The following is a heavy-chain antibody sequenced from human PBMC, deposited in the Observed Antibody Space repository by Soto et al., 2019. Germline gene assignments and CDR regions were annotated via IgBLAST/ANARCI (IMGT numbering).Heavy chain of an antibody. J-gene: IGHJ4*02. D-gene: IGHD3-16*01. V-gene: IGHV3-23*01. CDR3: AKVEFAMWLHLDYFDY. CDR1: GFTFSSYA. CDR2: ISGSGGST. Sequence: EVQLLESGGGLVQPGGSLRLSCAASGFTFSSYAMSWVRQAPGKGLEWVSAISGSGGSTYYADSVKGRFTISRDNSKNTLYLQMNSLRAEDTAVYYCAKVEFAMWLHLDYFDYWGQGTLVTVFS.